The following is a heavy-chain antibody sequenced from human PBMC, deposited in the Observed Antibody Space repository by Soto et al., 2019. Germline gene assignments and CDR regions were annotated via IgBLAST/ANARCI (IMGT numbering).Heavy chain of an antibody. D-gene: IGHD2-15*01. V-gene: IGHV3-30*18. Sequence: GGSLRLSCAASGFTFSSYGMPWVRQAPGKGLEWVAVISYDGSNKYYADSVKGRFTISRDNSKHTLYLQMNSLRAEDTAVYYCAKDVFDCSGGSCYLTAPYGMDVWGQGTTVTVSS. CDR1: GFTFSSYG. CDR3: AKDVFDCSGGSCYLTAPYGMDV. CDR2: ISYDGSNK. J-gene: IGHJ6*02.